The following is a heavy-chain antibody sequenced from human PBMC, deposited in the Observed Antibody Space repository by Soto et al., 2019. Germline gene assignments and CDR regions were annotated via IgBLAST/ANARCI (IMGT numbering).Heavy chain of an antibody. V-gene: IGHV4-34*01. J-gene: IGHJ5*02. Sequence: SETLSLTCAVSDGSFSGYYWSCIRQPPGKGLEWIGEINHVGNTNYNPSLKSRVTISVDPSKKQFSLNLSSVTAEDTAVYYCASGIRGVGAAGAVAWFEPWGQGNLVTVS. CDR2: INHVGNT. CDR1: DGSFSGYY. CDR3: ASGIRGVGAAGAVAWFEP. D-gene: IGHD6-13*01.